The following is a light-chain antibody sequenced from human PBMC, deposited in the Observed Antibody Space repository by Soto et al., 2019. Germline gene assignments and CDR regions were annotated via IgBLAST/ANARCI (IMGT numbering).Light chain of an antibody. V-gene: IGKV1-39*01. CDR3: QQTYSAPRT. CDR2: AAS. J-gene: IGKJ3*01. Sequence: DIQMTQSPSFLTASVGDTVTITCRASQTVNTFLNWYQQRPGKAPKLLIYAASNLPSGVPSRFTGHGFGTHFTITISSLQPEDFATFFCQQTYSAPRTFGPGTTVHLK. CDR1: QTVNTF.